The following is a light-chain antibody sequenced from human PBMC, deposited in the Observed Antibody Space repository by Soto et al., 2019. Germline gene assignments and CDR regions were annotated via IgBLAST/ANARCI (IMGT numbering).Light chain of an antibody. J-gene: IGKJ3*01. CDR3: MQALQTSFT. CDR2: LAS. V-gene: IGKV2-28*01. Sequence: DIVMTQSPLSLPVTPGEPASISCRSSQSLVHRNGYNYLDWYLRKPGQAPQLLISLASNRASGVPDRFSGSGSGTDFILHISRVEAEDVGVYYCMQALQTSFTFGPGTKVDL. CDR1: QSLVHRNGYNY.